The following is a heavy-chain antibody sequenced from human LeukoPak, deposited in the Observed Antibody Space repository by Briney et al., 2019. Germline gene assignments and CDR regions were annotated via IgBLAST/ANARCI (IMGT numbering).Heavy chain of an antibody. J-gene: IGHJ3*01. CDR3: VRGWGSNVYASAFDV. D-gene: IGHD3-16*01. CDR1: VFTFSTYC. V-gene: IGHV3-33*01. Sequence: GGSLRLSCAASVFTFSTYCMHWVRQAPGKGLEWVTVIWHDGSHKDYADSVKGRFTISRDNSKNTLYLQMNDLRAEDAAVYFCVRGWGSNVYASAFDVWGQGTMVTVSS. CDR2: IWHDGSHK.